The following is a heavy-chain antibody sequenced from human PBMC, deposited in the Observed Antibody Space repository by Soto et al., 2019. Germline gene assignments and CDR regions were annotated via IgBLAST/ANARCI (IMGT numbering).Heavy chain of an antibody. D-gene: IGHD6-6*01. Sequence: NPSETLSLTCAVYGGSFSGYYWSWIRQPPGKGLEWIGEINHSGSTNYNPSLKSRVTISVDTSKNQFSLKLSSVTAADTAVYYCARRFEFSLGIAARPQTKGWFDPWGQGTLVTVSS. CDR1: GGSFSGYY. J-gene: IGHJ5*02. V-gene: IGHV4-34*01. CDR2: INHSGST. CDR3: ARRFEFSLGIAARPQTKGWFDP.